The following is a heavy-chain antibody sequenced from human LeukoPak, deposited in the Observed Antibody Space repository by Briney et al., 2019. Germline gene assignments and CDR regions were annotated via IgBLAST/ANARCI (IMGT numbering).Heavy chain of an antibody. CDR3: AILDKPDY. CDR1: GFTFSSYA. Sequence: PGRSLRLSCAASGFTFSSYAMHWVRQAPGKGLEWVAVISYDGSNKYYADSVKGRFTISRDNSKNTLYLQMNSLRAEDTAVYSCAILDKPDYWAQEPWATFS. D-gene: IGHD3-9*01. CDR2: ISYDGSNK. V-gene: IGHV3-30-3*01. J-gene: IGHJ4*02.